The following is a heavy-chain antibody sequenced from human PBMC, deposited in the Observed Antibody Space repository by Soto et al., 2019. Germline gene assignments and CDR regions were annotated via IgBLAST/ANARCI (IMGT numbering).Heavy chain of an antibody. J-gene: IGHJ6*02. CDR3: ARLPYYDFWSGYYTGGYYYYYGMDV. V-gene: IGHV5-51*01. CDR1: GYSFTSYL. D-gene: IGHD3-3*01. Sequence: GDSLKISCKGYGYSFTSYLIGWVRQMPGKGLEWMGIIYPGDSDTRYSPSFQGQVTISADKSISTAYLQWSSLKASDTAMYYCARLPYYDFWSGYYTGGYYYYYGMDVWGQGTTVTVSS. CDR2: IYPGDSDT.